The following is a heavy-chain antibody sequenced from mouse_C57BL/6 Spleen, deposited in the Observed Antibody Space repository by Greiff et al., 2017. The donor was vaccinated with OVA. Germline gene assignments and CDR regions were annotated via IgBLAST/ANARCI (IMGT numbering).Heavy chain of an antibody. CDR2: IYPRSGNT. J-gene: IGHJ3*01. V-gene: IGHV1-81*01. CDR1: GYTFTSYG. CDR3: ARDDYEGAWFAY. D-gene: IGHD2-4*01. Sequence: VQLVESGAELARPGASVKLSCKASGYTFTSYGISWVKQRTGQGLEWIGEIYPRSGNTYYNEKFKGKATLTADKSSSTAYMELRSLTSEDSAVYFCARDDYEGAWFAYWGQGTLVTVSA.